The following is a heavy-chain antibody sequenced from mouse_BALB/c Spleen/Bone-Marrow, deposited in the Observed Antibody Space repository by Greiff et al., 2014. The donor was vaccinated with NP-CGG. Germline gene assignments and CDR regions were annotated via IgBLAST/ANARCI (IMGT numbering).Heavy chain of an antibody. CDR3: ARGYGNYDYWYFDV. Sequence: EVQLQQSGPELVEPGASVKISCKASGYSFTGYYMHWVKQSHVKSLEWIGRINPYNGATSYNQNFKDKASLTVDKSSSTAYMELHSLTSENSAVYYCARGYGNYDYWYFDVWGAGTTVTVSS. D-gene: IGHD2-1*01. CDR1: GYSFTGYY. V-gene: IGHV1-31*01. J-gene: IGHJ1*01. CDR2: INPYNGAT.